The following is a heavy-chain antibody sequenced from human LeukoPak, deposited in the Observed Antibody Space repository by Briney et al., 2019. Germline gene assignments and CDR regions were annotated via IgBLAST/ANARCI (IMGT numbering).Heavy chain of an antibody. CDR1: GFTFSSYA. Sequence: PGGSLRLSCAASGFTFSSYAMSWVRQAPGKGREWVSAISGSGGSTYYADSVKGRFTISRDNSKNTLYLQMNSLRAEDTAVYYCAKDMTTVTTFWYFDLWGRGTLVTVSS. CDR3: AKDMTTVTTFWYFDL. J-gene: IGHJ2*01. V-gene: IGHV3-23*01. D-gene: IGHD4-17*01. CDR2: ISGSGGST.